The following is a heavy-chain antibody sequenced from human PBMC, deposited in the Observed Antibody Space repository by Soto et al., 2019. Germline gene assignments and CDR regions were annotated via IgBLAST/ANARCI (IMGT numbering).Heavy chain of an antibody. V-gene: IGHV1-18*01. CDR2: ISAYNGNT. CDR3: ARVRIYCSSTSCLPPYYYYGMDV. D-gene: IGHD2-2*01. CDR1: GYTFTSYG. J-gene: IGHJ6*02. Sequence: QVQLVQSGAEVKKPGASVKVSCKASGYTFTSYGISWVRQAPGQGLEWMGWISAYNGNTNYAQKLQGRVTMTTDTSTSEAYMELRSLRTDDTAVYYCARVRIYCSSTSCLPPYYYYGMDVWGQGTTVTVSS.